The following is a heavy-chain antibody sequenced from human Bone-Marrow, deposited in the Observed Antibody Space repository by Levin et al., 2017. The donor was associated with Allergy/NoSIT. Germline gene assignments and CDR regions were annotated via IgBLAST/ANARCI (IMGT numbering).Heavy chain of an antibody. CDR1: GGTFSSYA. D-gene: IGHD2-2*01. V-gene: IGHV1-69*13. J-gene: IGHJ6*02. CDR3: ARDPIVVVPAAISYYYYYGMDV. Sequence: SVKVSCKASGGTFSSYAISWVRQAPGQGLEWMGGIIPIFGTANYAQKFQGRVTITADESTSTAYMELSSLRSEDTAVYYCARDPIVVVPAAISYYYYYGMDVWGQGTTVTVSS. CDR2: IIPIFGTA.